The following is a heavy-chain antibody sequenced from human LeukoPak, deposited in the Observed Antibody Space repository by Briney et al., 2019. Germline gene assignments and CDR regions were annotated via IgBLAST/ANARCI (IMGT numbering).Heavy chain of an antibody. D-gene: IGHD3-16*02. CDR3: AKHPHRMFGGVILYYFDY. CDR1: GFTFSSYA. Sequence: GGSLRLSCAASGFTFSSYAMSWVRQAPGKGLEWVSAISGSGGSTYYADSVKGRFTISRDNSKNTLYLQMNSLRAEDTAVYYCAKHPHRMFGGVILYYFDYWGQGTLVTVSS. J-gene: IGHJ4*02. V-gene: IGHV3-23*01. CDR2: ISGSGGST.